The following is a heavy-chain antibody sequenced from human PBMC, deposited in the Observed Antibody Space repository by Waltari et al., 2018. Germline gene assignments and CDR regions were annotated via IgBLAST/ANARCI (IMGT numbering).Heavy chain of an antibody. CDR3: ARGIRAGIIHYWYYYGMDV. CDR2: INHSGST. J-gene: IGHJ6*02. CDR1: GWSFSGYY. Sequence: QVQLQQWGAGLLKPSETLSLTCAVYGWSFSGYYWSWIRQPPGKGLEWIGEINHSGSTNYNPSLKRRVTISVDTSKNQFSLKLSCVSAADTAVYYCARGIRAGIIHYWYYYGMDVWGQGTTVTVSS. D-gene: IGHD1-1*01. V-gene: IGHV4-34*01.